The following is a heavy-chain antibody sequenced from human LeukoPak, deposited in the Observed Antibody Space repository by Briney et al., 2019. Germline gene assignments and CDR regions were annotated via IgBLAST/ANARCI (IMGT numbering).Heavy chain of an antibody. V-gene: IGHV1-2*04. D-gene: IGHD6-13*01. J-gene: IGHJ6*02. CDR3: ARGGGSSWYKGRYYYYGMDV. Sequence: ASVKVSCKASGGTFSSYAISWVRQAPGQGLEWMGWINPNSGGTNYAQKFQGWVTMTRDTSISTAYMELSRLRSDDTAVYYCARGGGSSWYKGRYYYYGMDVWGQGTTVTVSS. CDR2: INPNSGGT. CDR1: GGTFSSYA.